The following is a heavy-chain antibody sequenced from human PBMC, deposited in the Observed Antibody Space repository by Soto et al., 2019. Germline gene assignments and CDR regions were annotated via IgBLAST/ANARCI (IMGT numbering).Heavy chain of an antibody. Sequence: QVQLVQSGAEVKKPGSSVKVSCKASGCTFSSYAISWVRQAPGKGLEWMGGIIPIFGTANYAQTFQGRVTITADKSKITAYIELGSLRSEDTAVYYCARDRYYDSLTGHTYYYFGMEGWGQGTTVPLSS. CDR2: IIPIFGTA. J-gene: IGHJ6*01. V-gene: IGHV1-69*06. D-gene: IGHD3-9*01. CDR3: ARDRYYDSLTGHTYYYFGMEG. CDR1: GCTFSSYA.